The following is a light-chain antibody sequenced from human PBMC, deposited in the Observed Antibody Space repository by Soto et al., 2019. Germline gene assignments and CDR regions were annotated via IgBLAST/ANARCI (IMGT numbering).Light chain of an antibody. J-gene: IGLJ3*02. CDR3: STWDDSLNGWV. CDR1: SSNIGSGYD. V-gene: IGLV1-40*01. Sequence: QSVLTQTPSVSGAPGQRVTISCTGSSSNIGSGYDVHWYQQLPGKAPKLLIYDNNNRPSGVPDRFSGSKSGTSASLAITGLQAEDEADYFCSTWDDSLNGWVFGGGTKLTVL. CDR2: DNN.